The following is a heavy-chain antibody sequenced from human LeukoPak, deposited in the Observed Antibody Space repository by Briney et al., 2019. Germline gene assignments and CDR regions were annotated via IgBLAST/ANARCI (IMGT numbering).Heavy chain of an antibody. V-gene: IGHV3-66*01. J-gene: IGHJ4*02. CDR1: GLSFGNCW. Sequence: PGGSLRLSCAVSGLSFGNCWMSGVRQAPGRGREWVSVIYSGGSTYYADSVKGRFTIYRDNSMNTLYLQMNSLRAEDTAVYYCARDQPNSSSWSFDYWGQGTLVTVSS. D-gene: IGHD6-13*01. CDR3: ARDQPNSSSWSFDY. CDR2: IYSGGST.